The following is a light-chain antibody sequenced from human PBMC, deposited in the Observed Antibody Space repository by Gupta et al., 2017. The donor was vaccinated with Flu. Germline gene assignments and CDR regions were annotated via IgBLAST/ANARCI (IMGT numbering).Light chain of an antibody. CDR1: TSDVCNYDY. Sequence: SVTSSCTGSTSDVCNYDYVSWDQQHPGKAPKLMIYSITERPSWVPERFSGSKSGKTASLTISGLQAEDEASYYCCSYAVTFTFVFGGGTKLTVL. CDR3: CSYAVTFTFV. J-gene: IGLJ2*01. V-gene: IGLV2-11*01. CDR2: SIT.